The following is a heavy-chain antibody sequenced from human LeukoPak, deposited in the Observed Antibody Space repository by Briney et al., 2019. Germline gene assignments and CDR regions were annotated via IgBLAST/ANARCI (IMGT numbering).Heavy chain of an antibody. CDR1: GGSLSDNY. J-gene: IGHJ5*02. V-gene: IGHV4-34*01. CDR3: ARSPSRRNWDPRLYRWFDP. CDR2: INRDATT. D-gene: IGHD7-27*01. Sequence: SETLSLTCAVYGGSLSDNYWSWTRQPPGKGLEWIGEINRDATTNYNPSLKSRLTMSVDTSQNHFPLKLSSLTAADTAVYYCARSPSRRNWDPRLYRWFDPWGQGTLVTVS.